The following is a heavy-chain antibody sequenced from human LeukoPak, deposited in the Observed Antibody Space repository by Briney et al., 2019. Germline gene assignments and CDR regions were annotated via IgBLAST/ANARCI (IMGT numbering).Heavy chain of an antibody. CDR1: GGSISSGGYY. Sequence: SSQTLSLTCTVSGGSISSGGYYWSWIRQPPGKGLEWIGYIYHSGSTYYNPSLKSQVTISVDRSKNQFSLKLSSVTAADTAVYYCARVGVVSGSYPYYFDYWGQGTLVTVSS. CDR3: ARVGVVSGSYPYYFDY. D-gene: IGHD1-26*01. J-gene: IGHJ4*02. V-gene: IGHV4-30-2*01. CDR2: IYHSGST.